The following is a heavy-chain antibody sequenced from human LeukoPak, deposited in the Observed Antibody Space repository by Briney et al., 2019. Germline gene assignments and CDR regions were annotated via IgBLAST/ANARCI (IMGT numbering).Heavy chain of an antibody. CDR2: ISGDGGST. CDR1: GFPFTNYA. V-gene: IGHV3-23*01. Sequence: GSLRLSCAASGFPFTNYAMSWVRQAPGKGLECVSVISGDGGSTFYADSVRGRFTISRDNSMNTLSLQMNGLRVEDTAVYYCGRGRSGVYDYWGQGTLVTVSS. J-gene: IGHJ4*02. CDR3: GRGRSGVYDY. D-gene: IGHD3-10*01.